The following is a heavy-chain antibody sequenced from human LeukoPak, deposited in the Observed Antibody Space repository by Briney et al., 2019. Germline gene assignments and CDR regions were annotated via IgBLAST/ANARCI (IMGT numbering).Heavy chain of an antibody. CDR3: ARPPYGSGTIDY. CDR1: GFTFSSYW. V-gene: IGHV3-74*01. CDR2: INSDGSDT. J-gene: IGHJ4*02. D-gene: IGHD3-10*01. Sequence: GGSLRLSCAASGFTFSSYWMHWVRQAPGKGLVWVSRINSDGSDTIYADSVKGRFTISRDNAKNTLYLQMNSLRAEDTAVYYCARPPYGSGTIDYWGQGTLVTVSS.